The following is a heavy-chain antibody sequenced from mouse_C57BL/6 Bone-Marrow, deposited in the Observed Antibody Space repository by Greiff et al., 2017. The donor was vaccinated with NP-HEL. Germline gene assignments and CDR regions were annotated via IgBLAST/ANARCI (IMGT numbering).Heavy chain of an antibody. J-gene: IGHJ4*01. V-gene: IGHV1-55*01. Sequence: QVQLQQPGAELVKPGASVKMSCKASGYTFTSYWITWVKQRPGQGLEWIGDIYPGSGSTNYNEKFKSKATLTVDTSSSTAYMQLSSLTSEDSAVYYCARGGPTVVATYAMDYWGQGTSVTVSS. CDR2: IYPGSGST. CDR3: ARGGPTVVATYAMDY. D-gene: IGHD1-1*01. CDR1: GYTFTSYW.